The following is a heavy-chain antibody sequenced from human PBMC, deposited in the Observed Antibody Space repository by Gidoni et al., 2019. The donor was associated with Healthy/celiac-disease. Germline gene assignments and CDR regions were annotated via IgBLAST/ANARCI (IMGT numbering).Heavy chain of an antibody. CDR3: ARAVEVHDYGDYDRYYFDY. J-gene: IGHJ4*02. Sequence: EVQLVESGGGLVQPGGSLRLSCAASGFTFSSYWMSWVRQAPGKGLEWVANIKQDGSEKYYVDSVKGRFTISRDNAKNSLYLQMNSLRAEDTAVYYCARAVEVHDYGDYDRYYFDYWGQGTLVTVSS. D-gene: IGHD4-17*01. V-gene: IGHV3-7*01. CDR1: GFTFSSYW. CDR2: IKQDGSEK.